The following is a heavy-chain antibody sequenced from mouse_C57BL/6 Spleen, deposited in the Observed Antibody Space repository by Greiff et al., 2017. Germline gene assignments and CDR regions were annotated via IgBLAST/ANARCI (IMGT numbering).Heavy chain of an antibody. CDR2: IRLKSDNYAT. Sequence: EVKLVESGGGLVQPGGSMKLSCVASGFTFSNYWMNWVRQSPEKGLEWVAQIRLKSDNYATHYAESVKGRFTISRDDSKSSVYLQMNNLRAEDTGIYYCTGLRFITTVVEGYFDYWGQGTTLTVSS. J-gene: IGHJ2*01. CDR1: GFTFSNYW. CDR3: TGLRFITTVVEGYFDY. V-gene: IGHV6-3*01. D-gene: IGHD1-1*01.